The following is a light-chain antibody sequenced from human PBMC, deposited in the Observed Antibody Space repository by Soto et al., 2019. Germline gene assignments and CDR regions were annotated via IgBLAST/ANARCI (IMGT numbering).Light chain of an antibody. CDR1: QSVANF. CDR2: DAS. CDR3: QLPSVLS. V-gene: IGKV3-11*01. Sequence: IVLTQSPDTLSLSLGERATLSCRASQSVANFLAWYQQKPGQAPRLLIYDASTRATGIPARFSGSGSGTDFTLTIRSLFPEDFSVCYYQLPSVLSFGGGTNVEIK. J-gene: IGKJ4*01.